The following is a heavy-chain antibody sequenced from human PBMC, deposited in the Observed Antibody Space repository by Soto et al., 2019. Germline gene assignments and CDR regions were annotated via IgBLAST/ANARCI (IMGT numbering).Heavy chain of an antibody. D-gene: IGHD3-3*01. V-gene: IGHV3-74*01. CDR1: GFTFSSYW. CDR2: INSDGSST. J-gene: IGHJ4*02. Sequence: GGSLRLSCAASGFTFSSYWMHWVRQAPGKGLVWVSRINSDGSSTSYADSVKGRFTISRDNAKNTVYLQMNSLRAEDTAVYYCARSSLYYDFWSGYDYWGQGTLVTVSS. CDR3: ARSSLYYDFWSGYDY.